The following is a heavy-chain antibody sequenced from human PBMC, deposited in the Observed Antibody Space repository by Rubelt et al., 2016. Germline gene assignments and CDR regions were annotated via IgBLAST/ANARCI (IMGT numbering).Heavy chain of an antibody. Sequence: SSYAMHWVRQAPGKGLEWVAVISYDGSNKYYADSVKGRFTISRDNSKNTLYLQMNSLRAEDTAVYYCAKDRGAYGYWGQGTLVTVSS. V-gene: IGHV3-30*04. CDR2: ISYDGSNK. CDR3: AKDRGAYGY. D-gene: IGHD2-21*01. CDR1: SSYA. J-gene: IGHJ4*02.